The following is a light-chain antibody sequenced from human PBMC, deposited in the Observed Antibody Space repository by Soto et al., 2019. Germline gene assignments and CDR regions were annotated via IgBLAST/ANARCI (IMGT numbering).Light chain of an antibody. CDR2: DVS. Sequence: QSVLTQPASVSGSPGQSITISCTGTSSDVGDYNYVSWYQQHPGKAPKLMIYDVSNRPSGVSNRFSGSKSGNTASLTISGLQAEDEADYYCSSFTSSSTIVFGTGTKVTVL. CDR3: SSFTSSSTIV. V-gene: IGLV2-14*03. J-gene: IGLJ1*01. CDR1: SSDVGDYNY.